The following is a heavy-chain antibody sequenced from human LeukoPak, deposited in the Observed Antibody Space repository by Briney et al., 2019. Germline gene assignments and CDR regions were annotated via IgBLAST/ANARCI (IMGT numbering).Heavy chain of an antibody. D-gene: IGHD4-17*01. CDR3: ARVMTTLIKAFDY. CDR1: GFTFINYN. V-gene: IGHV3-21*01. CDR2: VSSSSAYI. Sequence: GGSLRLSCAASGFTFINYNMNWVRQAPGKGLEWVSSVSSSSAYIYYADSVKGRFTISRDNAKNSLYLQMNSLRAEDTAVYYCARVMTTLIKAFDYWGQGTLATVSS. J-gene: IGHJ4*02.